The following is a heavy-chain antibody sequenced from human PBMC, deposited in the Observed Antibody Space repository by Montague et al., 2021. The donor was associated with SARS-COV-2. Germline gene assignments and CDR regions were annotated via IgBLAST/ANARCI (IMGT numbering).Heavy chain of an antibody. Sequence: KRYNDYAVPLKSRITINPDTSKNQFSLHLNSVTPEDTAVYYCASGWLRGYFDPWGQGTLVTVSS. D-gene: IGHD5-24*01. CDR3: ASGWLRGYFDP. J-gene: IGHJ5*02. V-gene: IGHV6-1*01. CDR2: KRYN.